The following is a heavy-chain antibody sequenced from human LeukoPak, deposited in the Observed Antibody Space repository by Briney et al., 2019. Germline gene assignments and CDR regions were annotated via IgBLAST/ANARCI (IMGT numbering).Heavy chain of an antibody. CDR2: IIPILGIA. J-gene: IGHJ6*03. V-gene: IGHV1-69*04. CDR1: GGTFSSYA. Sequence: SVKVSCKASGGTFSSYAISWVRQAPGQGLEWMGRIIPILGIADYAQKFQGRVTITADESTSTAYMELSSLRSEDTAVYYCASAVEYYYYYMDVWGKGTTVTVSS. CDR3: ASAVEYYYYYMDV.